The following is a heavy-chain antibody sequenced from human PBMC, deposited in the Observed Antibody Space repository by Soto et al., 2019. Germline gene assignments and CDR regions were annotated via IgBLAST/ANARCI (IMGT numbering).Heavy chain of an antibody. Sequence: EVQLLESGGDLIQPGGSLRLSCVASGFTFSSYALSWVRQAPGQGLEWVSGISSGGTNTYYTDSVKGRFTVSRDDFKNNLYLELDSLRAEDTAIYYCVTGVYEIGGYYYDVFDHWGQGTRVIVS. CDR1: GFTFSSYA. D-gene: IGHD3-22*01. CDR3: VTGVYEIGGYYYDVFDH. J-gene: IGHJ4*02. CDR2: ISSGGTNT. V-gene: IGHV3-23*01.